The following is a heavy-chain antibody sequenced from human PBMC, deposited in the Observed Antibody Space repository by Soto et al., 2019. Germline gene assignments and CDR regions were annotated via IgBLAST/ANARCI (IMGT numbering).Heavy chain of an antibody. CDR3: ARLGFLDHDYYYGMDV. J-gene: IGHJ6*02. V-gene: IGHV4-39*01. Sequence: QLQLQESGPGLVKPSETLSLTCTVSGGSISSSSYYWGWIRQPPGKGLEGIGSIYYSGSTYYNPSLKSRVTISVDTSKNQFSLKLSSVTAADTAVYYCARLGFLDHDYYYGMDVWGQGTTVTVSS. CDR1: GGSISSSSYY. CDR2: IYYSGST.